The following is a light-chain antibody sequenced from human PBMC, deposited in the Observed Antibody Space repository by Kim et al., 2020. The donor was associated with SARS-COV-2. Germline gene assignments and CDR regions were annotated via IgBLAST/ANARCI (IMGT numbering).Light chain of an antibody. Sequence: VSPGQTACITCSGDKLGDKYACWYQQKPGQSPVLVIYQDSKRPSGIPERFSGSNSGNTATLTISGTQAMDEADYYCQAWDSSTHVVFGGGTKLTVL. CDR1: KLGDKY. CDR3: QAWDSSTHVV. J-gene: IGLJ2*01. V-gene: IGLV3-1*01. CDR2: QDS.